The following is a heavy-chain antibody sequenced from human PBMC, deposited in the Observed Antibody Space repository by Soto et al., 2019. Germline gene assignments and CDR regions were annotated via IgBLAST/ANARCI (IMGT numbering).Heavy chain of an antibody. CDR2: MNPNSGNT. J-gene: IGHJ6*02. Sequence: QVQLVQSGAEVKKPGASVKVSCKASGYTFTSYDFNWVRQATGQGLEWMGWMNPNSGNTGYAQKFQGRVTMTRNTSISTAYMELSSLRSEDTAVYYCARVGDIVVVPAALYPSGPYYYGMDVWGQGTTVTVSS. D-gene: IGHD2-2*01. CDR3: ARVGDIVVVPAALYPSGPYYYGMDV. V-gene: IGHV1-8*01. CDR1: GYTFTSYD.